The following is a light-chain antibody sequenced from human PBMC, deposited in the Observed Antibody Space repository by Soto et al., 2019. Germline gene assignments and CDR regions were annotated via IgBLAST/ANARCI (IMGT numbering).Light chain of an antibody. CDR2: RNSDGSH. V-gene: IGLV4-69*01. J-gene: IGLJ3*02. CDR3: QTWGTGIWV. Sequence: QSVLTQSPSASASLGASVKLTCTLSSGHSSYAIAWHKQQPEKGPRYLMKRNSDGSHSKGDRIPDRFSGSSSGAERYLTISIIQSEDDADYYCQTWGTGIWVFVGGTKLTVL. CDR1: SGHSSYA.